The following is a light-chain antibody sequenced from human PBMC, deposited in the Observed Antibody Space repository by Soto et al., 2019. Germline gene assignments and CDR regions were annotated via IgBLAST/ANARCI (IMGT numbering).Light chain of an antibody. Sequence: EIVLTQSPGTLSLSPGERATLSCRASQSVSRNYLVWYQQKPGQAPRPLIYGASTMATGIPDRFSGSGSGTDFTLTISRLEPEDFAVYYCQQYAGSSYTFGQGTKLEIK. CDR2: GAS. CDR3: QQYAGSSYT. J-gene: IGKJ2*01. V-gene: IGKV3-20*01. CDR1: QSVSRNY.